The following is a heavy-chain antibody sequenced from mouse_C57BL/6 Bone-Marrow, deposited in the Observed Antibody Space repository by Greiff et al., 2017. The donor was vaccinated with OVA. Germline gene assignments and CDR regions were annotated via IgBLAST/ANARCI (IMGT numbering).Heavy chain of an antibody. J-gene: IGHJ2*01. CDR1: GYTFTSYG. Sequence: QVQLKQSGAELARPGASVKLSCKASGYTFTSYGISWVKQRTGQGLEWIGEIYPRSGNTYYNEKFKGKATLTADKSSSTAYMELRSLTSEDSAVYFCARSRLRLPFDYWGQGTTLTVSS. D-gene: IGHD3-2*02. CDR2: IYPRSGNT. V-gene: IGHV1-81*01. CDR3: ARSRLRLPFDY.